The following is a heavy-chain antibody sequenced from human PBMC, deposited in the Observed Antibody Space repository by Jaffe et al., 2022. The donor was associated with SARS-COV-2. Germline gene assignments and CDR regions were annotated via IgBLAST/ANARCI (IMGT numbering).Heavy chain of an antibody. CDR3: VKGSSTSRPYYFDY. CDR1: GFTFRNYA. D-gene: IGHD6-6*01. J-gene: IGHJ4*02. V-gene: IGHV3-23*01. Sequence: EVHLLESGGGLVQPGGSLRLSCAASGFTFRNYAMTWVRQAPGMGLEWVSAITDDGDSTWYADSVTGRFTISRSNSKNTLYLQMDRLRVEDTAVYYCVKGSSTSRPYYFDYWGQGTLVTVSS. CDR2: ITDDGDST.